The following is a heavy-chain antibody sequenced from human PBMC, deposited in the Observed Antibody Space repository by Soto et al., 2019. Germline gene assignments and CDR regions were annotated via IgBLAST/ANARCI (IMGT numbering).Heavy chain of an antibody. CDR1: GYSFTNYW. CDR2: IDPSDSYS. J-gene: IGHJ5*02. Sequence: GESLKISCKVSGYSFTNYWMSWVRQLPGKGLEWMGRIDPSDSYSDYSPSFQGHVTISVDKSINTAYLQWSSLKASDTALYYCARLSSGNWFDPWGQGTLVTVSS. CDR3: ARLSSGNWFDP. V-gene: IGHV5-10-1*01. D-gene: IGHD6-25*01.